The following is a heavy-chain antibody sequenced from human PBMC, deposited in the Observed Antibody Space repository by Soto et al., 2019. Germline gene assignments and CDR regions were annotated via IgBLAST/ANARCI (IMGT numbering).Heavy chain of an antibody. CDR1: GYTFTSYD. V-gene: IGHV1-8*01. J-gene: IGHJ6*03. CDR3: ARNAYEGVRGFISTIVPYYYYIDV. D-gene: IGHD3-10*01. Sequence: ASVKVSCKASGYTFTSYDINWVRQATGQGLEWMGWMNPNSGNTGYAQKFQGRVTMTRNTSISTAYMELSSLRSEDTAVYYCARNAYEGVRGFISTIVPYYYYIDVRGKGTTDTVSS. CDR2: MNPNSGNT.